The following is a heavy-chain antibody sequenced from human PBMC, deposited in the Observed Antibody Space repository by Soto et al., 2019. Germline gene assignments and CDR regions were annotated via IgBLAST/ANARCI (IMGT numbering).Heavy chain of an antibody. CDR3: ARDTWSGSRTPDYYVMDV. CDR2: IWYDGSNK. J-gene: IGHJ6*02. CDR1: GFTFSSYG. Sequence: PGGSLRLSCAASGFTFSSYGMHWVRQAPGKGLEWVAVIWYDGSNKYYADSVKGRFTISRDNSKNTLYLQMNSLRAEDTAVYYCARDTWSGSRTPDYYVMDVWGQGTTVTVSS. V-gene: IGHV3-33*01. D-gene: IGHD1-26*01.